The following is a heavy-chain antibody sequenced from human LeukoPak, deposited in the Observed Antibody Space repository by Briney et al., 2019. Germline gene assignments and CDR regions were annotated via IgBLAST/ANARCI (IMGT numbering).Heavy chain of an antibody. CDR2: IYYSGSS. Sequence: SETLSLTCTVSGGSISSSSYYWGWIRQPPGKGLEWIGSIYYSGSSYYNPSLKSRVIISVDTSKNQFSLKLSSVTAADTAVYYCARHGGSGSYFDYWGQGTLVTVSS. J-gene: IGHJ4*02. D-gene: IGHD3-22*01. CDR1: GGSISSSSYY. CDR3: ARHGGSGSYFDY. V-gene: IGHV4-39*01.